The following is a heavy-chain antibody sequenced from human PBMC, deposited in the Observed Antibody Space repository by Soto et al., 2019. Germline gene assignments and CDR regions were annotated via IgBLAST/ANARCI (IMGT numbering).Heavy chain of an antibody. CDR3: ASSLWFGELFLGSPNRRFDP. Sequence: SETLSLTCAVSGGSISSSNWWSWVRQPPGKGLEWIGEIYHSGSTNYNPSLKSRVTISVDKSKNQFSLKLSSVTAADTAVYYCASSLWFGELFLGSPNRRFDPWGQGTLVTVSS. D-gene: IGHD3-10*01. V-gene: IGHV4-4*02. CDR2: IYHSGST. CDR1: GGSISSSNW. J-gene: IGHJ5*02.